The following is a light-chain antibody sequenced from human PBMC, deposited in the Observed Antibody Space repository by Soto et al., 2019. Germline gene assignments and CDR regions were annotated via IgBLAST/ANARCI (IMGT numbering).Light chain of an antibody. CDR2: GAS. J-gene: IGKJ2*01. CDR1: QSVSSSY. Sequence: EIVLTQSPGTLSLSPGESATLSCRASQSVSSSYLVWYQQKPGQAPRLLIYGASSRATGIPDRFSGSGSGTDFTLTISRLEPEDFAVYYCQQYGTSLYTFGQGTKLEIK. CDR3: QQYGTSLYT. V-gene: IGKV3-20*01.